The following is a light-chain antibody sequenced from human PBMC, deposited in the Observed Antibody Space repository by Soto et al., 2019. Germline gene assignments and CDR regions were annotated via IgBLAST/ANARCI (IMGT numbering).Light chain of an antibody. V-gene: IGKV3-15*01. CDR3: QQYNDFQYT. CDR1: QSVSSN. J-gene: IGKJ2*01. CDR2: GAS. Sequence: EIEMTQSPATLSVSPGERATLSCRASQSVSSNLAWYQQKPGQAPGLLIYGASTRATGIPARFSGSGSGTEFTLTISSLQSEDFATYFCQQYNDFQYTFGPGTKLEI.